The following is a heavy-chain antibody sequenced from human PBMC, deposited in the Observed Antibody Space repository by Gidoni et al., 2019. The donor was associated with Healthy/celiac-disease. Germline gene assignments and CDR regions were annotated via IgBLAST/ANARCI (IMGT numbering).Heavy chain of an antibody. CDR2: IYHSGST. V-gene: IGHV4-4*02. CDR3: ASEAVAAAGYYYYGMDV. J-gene: IGHJ6*02. Sequence: QVQLQASGPGLVKPSGTLSLTRAVSVGSISSSNWWSWGRQPPGKGLEWSGEIYHSGSTNYNPSLKSRVTISVDKSKNQFSLKRSSVTAADTAVYYGASEAVAAAGYYYYGMDVWGQGTTVTVSS. CDR1: VGSISSSNW. D-gene: IGHD6-19*01.